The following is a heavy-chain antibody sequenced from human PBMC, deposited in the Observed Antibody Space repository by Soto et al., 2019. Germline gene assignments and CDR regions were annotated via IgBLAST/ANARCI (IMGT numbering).Heavy chain of an antibody. J-gene: IGHJ6*02. Sequence: QVQLQESGPGLVKPSETLSLTCTVSGGSISSYYWSWIRQPAGKGLEWIGRIYTSGSTNYNPSLKRRVTMSVDTSKNQFSLKLSSVTAADTAVYYCARDLEVYYYDSRAGMDVWGQGTTVTVSS. CDR1: GGSISSYY. V-gene: IGHV4-4*07. D-gene: IGHD3-22*01. CDR2: IYTSGST. CDR3: ARDLEVYYYDSRAGMDV.